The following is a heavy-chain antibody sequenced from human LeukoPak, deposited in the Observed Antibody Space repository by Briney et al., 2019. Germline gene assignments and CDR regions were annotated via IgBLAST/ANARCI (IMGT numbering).Heavy chain of an antibody. D-gene: IGHD5-18*01. CDR3: AKTLRGYTYGHAFDI. CDR2: ISGSGGST. CDR1: GFTLSTYA. Sequence: GGSLRLACAASGFTLSTYAMRSVRQARGEGLEWVSAISGSGGSTYYADSVKGRFTISRDNSKNTLDLQMNSLRAEDTAVYYCAKTLRGYTYGHAFDIWGQGTMVTASS. V-gene: IGHV3-23*01. J-gene: IGHJ3*02.